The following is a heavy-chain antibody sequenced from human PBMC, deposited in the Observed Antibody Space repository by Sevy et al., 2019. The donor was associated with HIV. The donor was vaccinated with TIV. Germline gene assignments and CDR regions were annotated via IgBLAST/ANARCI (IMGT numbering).Heavy chain of an antibody. J-gene: IGHJ4*02. V-gene: IGHV1-2*02. CDR1: GDTFSGYY. D-gene: IGHD1-1*01. CDR2: INPNSGGT. Sequence: ASVKVSCKASGDTFSGYYVHWVRQAPGQGLEWMGWINPNSGGTNYAQKFQGRVTMTRDTSISTAYMELRRLRSGDTAMYYCAKVLEEHQMEGGYYFDYWAQGTLVTVSS. CDR3: AKVLEEHQMEGGYYFDY.